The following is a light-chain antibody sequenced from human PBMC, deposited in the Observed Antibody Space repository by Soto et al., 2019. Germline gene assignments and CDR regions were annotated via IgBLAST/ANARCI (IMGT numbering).Light chain of an antibody. Sequence: DIVMTQSPPSLPVTPGEPASISCRSSQSLLHSNGYNYVDWYLQKPGQSPQLVIYLGSNRASGVPDRLSGSGSGTDFTLNISRVEAEDVGVYYCTQVLHTPFTFGPGTRVDFK. CDR1: QSLLHSNGYNY. CDR3: TQVLHTPFT. J-gene: IGKJ3*01. CDR2: LGS. V-gene: IGKV2-28*01.